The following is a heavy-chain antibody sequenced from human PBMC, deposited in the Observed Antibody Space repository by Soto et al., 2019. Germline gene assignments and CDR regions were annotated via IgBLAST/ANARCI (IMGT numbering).Heavy chain of an antibody. CDR2: IYHSGST. Sequence: SETLSLTCAVSGGSISSGGYSWSWIRQPPGKGLEWIGYIYHSGSTYYNPSLKSRVTVSVDRSKNQFSLKLSSVTAADTAVYYCARAHYGDYGYGMDVWGQGTTVTVSS. V-gene: IGHV4-30-2*01. D-gene: IGHD4-17*01. CDR3: ARAHYGDYGYGMDV. J-gene: IGHJ6*02. CDR1: GGSISSGGYS.